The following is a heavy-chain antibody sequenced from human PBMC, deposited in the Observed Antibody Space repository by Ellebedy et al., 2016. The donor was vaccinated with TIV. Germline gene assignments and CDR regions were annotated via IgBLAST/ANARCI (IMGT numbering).Heavy chain of an antibody. CDR1: GFSLSTSGMR. Sequence: SGPTLVXPTQTLTLTCTFSGFSLSTSGMRVSWIRQPPGKALEWLARIDWDDDKFYSTSLKTRLTISKDTSKNQVVLTMTNMDPVDTATYYCARTFGSYYYDSSGYYSSGYFDYWGQGTLVTVSS. J-gene: IGHJ4*02. CDR2: IDWDDDK. V-gene: IGHV2-70*04. D-gene: IGHD3-22*01. CDR3: ARTFGSYYYDSSGYYSSGYFDY.